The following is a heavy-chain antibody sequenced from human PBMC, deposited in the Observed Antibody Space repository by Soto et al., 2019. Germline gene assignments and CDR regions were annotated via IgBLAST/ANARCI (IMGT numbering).Heavy chain of an antibody. Sequence: PGGSLRLSCAASGFTFSSYAMTWVRQAPGRGLEGVSGITGSGGRTYYADSVKGRFTISRDNSKSTLYLQMNSLRAEDTAVYYCAKDTRYGDYVRWFDPWGQGTQVTSPQ. D-gene: IGHD4-17*01. V-gene: IGHV3-23*01. J-gene: IGHJ5*02. CDR1: GFTFSSYA. CDR2: ITGSGGRT. CDR3: AKDTRYGDYVRWFDP.